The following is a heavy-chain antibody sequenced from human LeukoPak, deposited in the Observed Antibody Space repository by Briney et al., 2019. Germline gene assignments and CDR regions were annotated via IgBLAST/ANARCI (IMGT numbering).Heavy chain of an antibody. CDR2: SYYSGST. CDR1: GGSISSYY. J-gene: IGHJ3*02. V-gene: IGHV4-59*08. Sequence: SETLSLTCSVSGGSISSYYWSWIRQPPGKGLEYIGYSYYSGSTDYNPSLKSRVTISVDTSNQFSLMLTSVTAADTAVYYCARQSIAARRAFDIWGQGTMVSVSS. D-gene: IGHD6-6*01. CDR3: ARQSIAARRAFDI.